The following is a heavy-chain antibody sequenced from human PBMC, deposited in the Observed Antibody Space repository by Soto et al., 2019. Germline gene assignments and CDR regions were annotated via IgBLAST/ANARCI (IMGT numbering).Heavy chain of an antibody. Sequence: QVQLVQSGAEVKKPGSSVKVSCKASGGTFSSYAISWVRQAPGQGLEWMGGIIPIFGTANYAQKFQGRVTITADESTSTAYRELSSLRSEDTAVYYCARGIRGPAAICNWFDPWCQGTLVTVSS. V-gene: IGHV1-69*01. CDR1: GGTFSSYA. CDR2: IIPIFGTA. CDR3: ARGIRGPAAICNWFDP. D-gene: IGHD2-2*01. J-gene: IGHJ5*02.